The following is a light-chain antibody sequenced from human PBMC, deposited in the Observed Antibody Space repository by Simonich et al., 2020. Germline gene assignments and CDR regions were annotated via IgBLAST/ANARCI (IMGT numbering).Light chain of an antibody. CDR1: QSVLYSSNTKNY. CDR3: QQYYSTPPWT. Sequence: DIVMTQSPDSLAVSLGESPTINCKSSQSVLYSSNTKNYLAWYQQKPGQPPTLLIYWTATRESGVPDRFSGSGSGTDFTLTISSLQAEDVAVYYCQQYYSTPPWTFGQGTKVEIK. J-gene: IGKJ1*01. CDR2: WTA. V-gene: IGKV4-1*01.